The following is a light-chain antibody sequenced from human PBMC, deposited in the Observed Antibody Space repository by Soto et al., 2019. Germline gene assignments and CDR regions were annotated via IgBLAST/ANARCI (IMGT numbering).Light chain of an antibody. CDR2: EVT. J-gene: IGLJ1*01. Sequence: QSALTQPASVSGSPGQSITISCTGTSSDVGSYNLVSWYQQHPGKAPKVMIYEVTKRPSGVPDRFSGSKSGTSASLAITGLQAEDEGDYYCQSHDSTLSARYVFGTGTKVTVL. V-gene: IGLV2-14*02. CDR1: SSDVGSYNL. CDR3: QSHDSTLSARYV.